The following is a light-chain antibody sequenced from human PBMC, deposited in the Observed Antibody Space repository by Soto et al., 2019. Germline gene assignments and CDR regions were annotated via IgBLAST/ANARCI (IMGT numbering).Light chain of an antibody. CDR3: CSYAGSDTMI. CDR1: SSNVGSYNL. Sequence: QSALTQPASVSGSPGQSITISCTGTSSNVGSYNLVSWYQQHPGEAPKLMIYEASKRPSGVSNRLSGSMSGNTASLTISGLQAEDEADYYCCSYAGSDTMIFGGGTKVTVL. CDR2: EAS. V-gene: IGLV2-23*01. J-gene: IGLJ2*01.